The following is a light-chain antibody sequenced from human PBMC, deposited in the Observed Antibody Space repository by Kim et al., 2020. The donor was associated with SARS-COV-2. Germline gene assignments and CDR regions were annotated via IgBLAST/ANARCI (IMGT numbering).Light chain of an antibody. CDR3: NSRDSSGNHVV. V-gene: IGLV3-19*01. CDR1: SLRSYY. J-gene: IGLJ2*01. CDR2: GKN. Sequence: GRTVRITCQGDSLRSYYASWYQQKPGQAPVLVIYGKNNRPSGIPDRFSGSSSGNTAALTITGAQAEDEADYYCNSRDSSGNHVVFGGGTQLTVL.